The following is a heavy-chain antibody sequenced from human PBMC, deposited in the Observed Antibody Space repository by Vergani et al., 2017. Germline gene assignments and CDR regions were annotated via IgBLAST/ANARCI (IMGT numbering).Heavy chain of an antibody. V-gene: IGHV3-30*04. CDR3: ARGTPFSGSYYWVDY. D-gene: IGHD1-26*01. J-gene: IGHJ4*02. CDR1: GFTFSSYA. CDR2: ISYDGSNK. Sequence: QVQLVESGGGVVQPGRSLRLSCAASGFTFSSYAMHRVRQAPGKGLEWVAVISYDGSNKYYADSVKGRFTISRDNSKNTLYLQMNSLRAEDTAVYYCARGTPFSGSYYWVDYWGQGTLVTVSS.